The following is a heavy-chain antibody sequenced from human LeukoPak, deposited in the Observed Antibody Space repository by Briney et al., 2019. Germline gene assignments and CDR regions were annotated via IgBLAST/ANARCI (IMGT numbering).Heavy chain of an antibody. D-gene: IGHD6-19*01. V-gene: IGHV1-18*01. CDR3: ARLAPSGWSLDY. Sequence: ASVKVSCKASGYTFTSYGISWVRQAPGQGLEWTGWISAYNGNTNYAQKLQGRVTMTTDTSTSTAYMELRSLRSDDTAVYYCARLAPSGWSLDYWGQGTLVTVSS. J-gene: IGHJ4*02. CDR1: GYTFTSYG. CDR2: ISAYNGNT.